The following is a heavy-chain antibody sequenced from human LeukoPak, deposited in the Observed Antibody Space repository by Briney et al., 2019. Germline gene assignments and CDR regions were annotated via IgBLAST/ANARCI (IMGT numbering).Heavy chain of an antibody. Sequence: PGGSLRLSCAASGFTFSSYAMSWVRQAPGKGLEWVSAISGSGGSTYYADSVKGRFTISRDNSKNTLYLQMNSLRAEDTAVYYCARYFDVGSCSGGSCYSRDEVDDAFDIWGQGTMVTVSS. V-gene: IGHV3-23*01. J-gene: IGHJ3*02. CDR1: GFTFSSYA. CDR3: ARYFDVGSCSGGSCYSRDEVDDAFDI. CDR2: ISGSGGST. D-gene: IGHD2-15*01.